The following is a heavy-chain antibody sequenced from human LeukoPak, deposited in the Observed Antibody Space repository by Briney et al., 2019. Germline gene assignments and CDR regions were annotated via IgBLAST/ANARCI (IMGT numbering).Heavy chain of an antibody. CDR1: GYTFTSYA. CDR3: ARVAAAGNWRLIGSDY. J-gene: IGHJ4*02. Sequence: ASVKVSCKASGYTFTSYAMHWVRQAPGQRLEWMGWINAGNGNTKYSQKFQGRVTITRDTSASTAYMELSSLRSEDTAVYYCARVAAAGNWRLIGSDYWGQGTLVTVS. CDR2: INAGNGNT. D-gene: IGHD6-13*01. V-gene: IGHV1-3*01.